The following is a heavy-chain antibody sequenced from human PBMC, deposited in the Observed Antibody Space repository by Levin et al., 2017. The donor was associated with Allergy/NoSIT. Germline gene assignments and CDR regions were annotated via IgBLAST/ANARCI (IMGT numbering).Heavy chain of an antibody. J-gene: IGHJ4*02. D-gene: IGHD3-22*01. CDR2: IDPSDSYT. Sequence: GGSLRLSCKGSGYSFTSYWISWVRQMPGKGLEWMGRIDPSDSYTNYSPSFQGHVTISADKSISTAYLQWSSLKASDTAMYYCARLGGYAREVDYWGQGTLVTVSS. V-gene: IGHV5-10-1*01. CDR3: ARLGGYAREVDY. CDR1: GYSFTSYW.